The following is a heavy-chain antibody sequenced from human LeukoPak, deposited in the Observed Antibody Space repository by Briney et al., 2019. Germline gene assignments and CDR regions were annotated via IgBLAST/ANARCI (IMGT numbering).Heavy chain of an antibody. CDR3: AKSQTRKERITILGVTRGNWLDP. J-gene: IGHJ5*02. D-gene: IGHD3-3*01. CDR1: GFTFSAYD. V-gene: IGHV3-30*02. CDR2: TRYDGSMK. Sequence: PGGSLRLSCAASGFTFSAYDMYWVRQAPGRGPEWVAFTRYDGSMKHYPDSVKGRFRVSRDNAKNTLYLQLSSLRNEDTAMYYCAKSQTRKERITILGVTRGNWLDPWGQGTLVTVSP.